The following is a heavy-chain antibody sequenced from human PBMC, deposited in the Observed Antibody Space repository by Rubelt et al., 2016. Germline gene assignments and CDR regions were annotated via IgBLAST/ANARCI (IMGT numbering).Heavy chain of an antibody. CDR1: GFTFRIAW. V-gene: IGHV3-7*03. CDR2: IKRDGRDK. J-gene: IGHJ6*02. CDR3: ARDREIQYSSSWYYYYYGMDV. Sequence: EVHLVASGGGSVTPGGTLRLSCATSGFTFRIAWMSWVRRPPGKGLEWVANIKRDGRDKNYVDSVKGRFTISRDNAKNSLYLQMNSLRAEDTAVYYCARDREIQYSSSWYYYYYGMDVWGQGTTVTVSS. D-gene: IGHD6-13*01.